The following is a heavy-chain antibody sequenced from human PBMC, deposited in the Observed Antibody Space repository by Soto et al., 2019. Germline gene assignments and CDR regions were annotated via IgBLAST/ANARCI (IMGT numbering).Heavy chain of an antibody. CDR1: GYIFTNYW. CDR3: ASLSYYDSSGAFDY. V-gene: IGHV5-51*01. D-gene: IGHD3-22*01. J-gene: IGHJ4*02. Sequence: GESLKISCKGSGYIFTNYWIGWVRQMPGKGLEWMGIIYPGDSDTKYSPSFQGQVTISADKSITTAYLQWSSLKASDTAMYYCASLSYYDSSGAFDYWGQGTLVTVSA. CDR2: IYPGDSDT.